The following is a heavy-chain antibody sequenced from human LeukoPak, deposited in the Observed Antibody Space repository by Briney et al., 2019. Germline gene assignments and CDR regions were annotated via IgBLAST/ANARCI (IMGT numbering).Heavy chain of an antibody. V-gene: IGHV1-69*05. CDR2: IIPIFGTA. CDR1: GGTFSSYA. J-gene: IGHJ4*02. D-gene: IGHD1-26*01. CDR3: ASGEPYGGSYGDY. Sequence: ASVKVSCKASGGTFSSYAISWVRQAPGQGLEWMGRIIPIFGTANYAQKFQGRVTITTDESTSTAYMELSSLRSEDTAVYYCASGEPYGGSYGDYWGQGTLVTVSS.